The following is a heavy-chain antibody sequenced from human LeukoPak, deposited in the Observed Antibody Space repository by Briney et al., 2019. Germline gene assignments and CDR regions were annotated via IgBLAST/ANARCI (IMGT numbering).Heavy chain of an antibody. CDR2: IIPILGIA. V-gene: IGHV1-69*04. D-gene: IGHD3-10*01. CDR3: ARETHYYGSGPFDP. J-gene: IGHJ5*02. CDR1: GGTFSSYA. Sequence: SVKVSCKASGGTFSSYAISWVRQAPGQGLEWMGRIIPILGIANYAQKFQGRVTITADKSTSTAYMELSSLRSEDTAVYYCARETHYYGSGPFDPWGQGTLVTVSS.